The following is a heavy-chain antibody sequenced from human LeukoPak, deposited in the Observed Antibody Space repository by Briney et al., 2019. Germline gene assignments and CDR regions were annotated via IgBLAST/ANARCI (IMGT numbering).Heavy chain of an antibody. CDR3: AKRIHYDSSGYYGAPFDY. CDR1: GFTFSSYA. J-gene: IGHJ4*02. D-gene: IGHD3-22*01. Sequence: GGSLRLSCAASGFTFSSYAMSWVRQAPGKGLEWVSAISGSSGSIYYADSVKGRFTISRDNSKNTLYLQMNSLRAEDTAVYYRAKRIHYDSSGYYGAPFDYWGQGTLVTVSS. CDR2: ISGSSGSI. V-gene: IGHV3-23*01.